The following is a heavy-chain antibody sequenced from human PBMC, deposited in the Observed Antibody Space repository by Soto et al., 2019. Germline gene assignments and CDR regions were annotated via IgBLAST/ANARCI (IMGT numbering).Heavy chain of an antibody. CDR2: ISYDGSNK. Sequence: QVQLVESGGGVVQPGRSLRLSCAASGFTFSSYAMHWVRQAPGKGLEWVAVISYDGSNKYYADSVKGRFTISRDNSKNTLYLQMNSLRAEDRAVYYCARDAGAIVSLDYFDYWGQGTLVTVSS. V-gene: IGHV3-30-3*01. CDR1: GFTFSSYA. CDR3: ARDAGAIVSLDYFDY. D-gene: IGHD1-26*01. J-gene: IGHJ4*02.